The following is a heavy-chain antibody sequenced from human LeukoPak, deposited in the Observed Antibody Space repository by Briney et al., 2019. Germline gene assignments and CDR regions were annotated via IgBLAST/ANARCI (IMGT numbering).Heavy chain of an antibody. CDR2: IIPIFGTA. Sequence: ASVKVSCKASGGTFSSYAISWVRQAPGQGLEWMGGIIPIFGTANYAQKFQGRVTMTRNTSISTAYMELSSLRSEDTAVYYCARGGSLLWFGGYYYYGMDVWGQGTTVTVSS. CDR3: ARGGSLLWFGGYYYYGMDV. D-gene: IGHD3-10*01. J-gene: IGHJ6*02. V-gene: IGHV1-69*05. CDR1: GGTFSSYA.